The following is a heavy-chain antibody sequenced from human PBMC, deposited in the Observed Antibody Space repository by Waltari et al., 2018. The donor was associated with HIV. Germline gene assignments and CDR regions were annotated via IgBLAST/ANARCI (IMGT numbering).Heavy chain of an antibody. V-gene: IGHV1-2*02. J-gene: IGHJ4*02. CDR3: ARYRYCSSTSCTLGGFSY. CDR1: GYTFTGYY. CDR2: INPNSGGT. D-gene: IGHD2-2*01. Sequence: QVQLVQSGAEVKKPGASVKVSCKASGYTFTGYYMHWVRQAPGQGLEWMGWINPNSGGTNYAQKFQGRVTMTRDTSISTAYMELSRLRSDDTAVYYCARYRYCSSTSCTLGGFSYWGQGTLVTVSS.